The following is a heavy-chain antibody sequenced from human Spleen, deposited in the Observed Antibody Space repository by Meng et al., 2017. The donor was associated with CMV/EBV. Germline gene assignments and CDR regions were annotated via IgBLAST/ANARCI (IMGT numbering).Heavy chain of an antibody. J-gene: IGHJ4*02. CDR3: ARDLTRFLEWLLYFDY. CDR2: MNPNSGNT. CDR1: GGTFSSYA. Sequence: ASVKVSCKASGGTFSSYAINWVRQATGQGLEWMGWMNPNSGNTGYAQKFQGRVTMTRNTSISTAYMELSSLRSEDTAVYYCARDLTRFLEWLLYFDYWGQGTLVTVSS. V-gene: IGHV1-8*02. D-gene: IGHD3-3*01.